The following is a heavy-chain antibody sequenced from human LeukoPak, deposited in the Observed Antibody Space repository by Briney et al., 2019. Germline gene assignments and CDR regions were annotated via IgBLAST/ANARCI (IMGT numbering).Heavy chain of an antibody. V-gene: IGHV3-49*04. J-gene: IGHJ4*02. CDR1: GFTFSSYW. Sequence: GGSLRLSCAASGFTFSSYWMSWVRQAPGKGLEWVGFIRSKGYGGTAEYAASVKGRFTISRDDSNSIAYLQMDSLKTEDTAVYYCTRDIRYFDWFRADYWGQGTLVTVSS. D-gene: IGHD3-9*01. CDR2: IRSKGYGGTA. CDR3: TRDIRYFDWFRADY.